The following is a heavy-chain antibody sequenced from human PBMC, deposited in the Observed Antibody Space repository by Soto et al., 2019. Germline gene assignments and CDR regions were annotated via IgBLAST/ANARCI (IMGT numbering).Heavy chain of an antibody. V-gene: IGHV1-8*01. Sequence: QVQLVQSGAEVKKPGASVKVSCKASGYTFTSYDINWVRQATGQGLEWMGWMNPNSGNTGYAQKVQGRVTMTRNTSIRTSYMELSSLRSEDTAVYYCAAARNYDILTGYFGTFDYWGQGTLVTVSS. CDR3: AAARNYDILTGYFGTFDY. D-gene: IGHD3-9*01. J-gene: IGHJ4*02. CDR2: MNPNSGNT. CDR1: GYTFTSYD.